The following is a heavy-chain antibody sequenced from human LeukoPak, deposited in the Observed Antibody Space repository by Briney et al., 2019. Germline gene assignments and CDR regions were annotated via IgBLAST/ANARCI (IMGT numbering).Heavy chain of an antibody. CDR3: AKSEVYYFGTSGGFDY. CDR2: ISYDGSSE. D-gene: IGHD3-22*01. V-gene: IGHV3-30*18. CDR1: GFTFSSYA. Sequence: GGSLRLCCAASGFTFSSYAMHWVRQAPGKGLEWVAFISYDGSSEYDADSVKGRFTISRDNSENTVYLQMNSLRAEDTAVYYCAKSEVYYFGTSGGFDYWGQGTLVTVAS. J-gene: IGHJ4*02.